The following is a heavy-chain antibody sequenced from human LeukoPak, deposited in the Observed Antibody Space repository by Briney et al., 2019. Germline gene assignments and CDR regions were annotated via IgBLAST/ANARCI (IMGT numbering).Heavy chain of an antibody. J-gene: IGHJ4*02. D-gene: IGHD2-2*01. V-gene: IGHV4-59*08. CDR2: IYYSGST. CDR1: GGSISSYY. CDR3: AGGYCSSTSCDKSAVDY. Sequence: SETLPLTCTVSGGSISSYYWSWIRQPPGKGLEWIGDIYYSGSTNYNPSLKRRVTISVDNSKNQFSLKLSSVTAADTAVYYCAGGYCSSTSCDKSAVDYWGQGTLVTVSS.